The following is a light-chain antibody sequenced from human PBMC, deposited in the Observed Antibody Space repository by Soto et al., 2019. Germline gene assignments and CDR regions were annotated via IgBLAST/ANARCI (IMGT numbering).Light chain of an antibody. CDR2: WAS. Sequence: DIVLTQSPDSLAVSLGERATINCKSSQSVLYSPNNRNCLAWFQQKPGQPPKLLIYWASTRESGVPDRFSGSGSGTDFTLTISSLQAECVAVYYCQQFYCTTHTFGQVTKLEIK. J-gene: IGKJ2*01. CDR1: QSVLYSPNNRNC. CDR3: QQFYCTTHT. V-gene: IGKV4-1*01.